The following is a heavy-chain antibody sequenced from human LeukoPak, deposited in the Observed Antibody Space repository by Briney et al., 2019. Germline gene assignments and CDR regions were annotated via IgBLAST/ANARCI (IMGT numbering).Heavy chain of an antibody. Sequence: PGGSLRLSCAASGFTFSSYWMHWVRQAPGKGLVRVSRINSDRSSTSYADSVKGRLTISRDKAKNTLYVQMNSLRAEDTAVYYCAKGGVYSYGSFDYWGQGTLVTVSS. D-gene: IGHD5-18*01. V-gene: IGHV3-74*01. CDR2: INSDRSST. CDR1: GFTFSSYW. J-gene: IGHJ4*02. CDR3: AKGGVYSYGSFDY.